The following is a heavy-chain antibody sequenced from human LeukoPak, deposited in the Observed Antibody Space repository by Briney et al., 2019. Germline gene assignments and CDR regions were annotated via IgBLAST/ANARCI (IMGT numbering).Heavy chain of an antibody. J-gene: IGHJ1*01. Sequence: SETLSLTCAVYGGSFSGYYWSWIRQPPGKGLEWTGEINHSGSTNYNPSLKSRVTISVDTSKNQFSLKLSSVTAADTAVYYCSGPSRFSSSWYQHWGEGTQVTVSS. CDR1: GGSFSGYY. CDR2: INHSGST. CDR3: SGPSRFSSSWYQH. V-gene: IGHV4-34*01. D-gene: IGHD6-13*01.